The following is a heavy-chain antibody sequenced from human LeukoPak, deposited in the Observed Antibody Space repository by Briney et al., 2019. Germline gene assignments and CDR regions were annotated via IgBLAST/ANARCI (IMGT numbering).Heavy chain of an antibody. D-gene: IGHD2-8*01. CDR3: ARSKPYIVLTLYYYYVDV. CDR1: GGSISSSSYY. CDR2: IYYSGST. V-gene: IGHV4-39*07. Sequence: SETLSLTCTVSGGSISSSSYYWGWIRQPPGKGLEWIGSIYYSGSTYYNPSLKSRVTISVDTSKNQFSLKLSSVTAADTAVYYCARSKPYIVLTLYYYYVDVWGKGTTVTVSS. J-gene: IGHJ6*03.